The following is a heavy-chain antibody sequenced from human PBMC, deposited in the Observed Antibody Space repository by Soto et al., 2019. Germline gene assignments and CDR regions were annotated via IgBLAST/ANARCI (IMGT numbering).Heavy chain of an antibody. Sequence: QVQLVESGGGVVQPGRSLRLSCAASGFTFSSYGMHWVRQAPGKGLEWVAVIWYDGSNKYYADSVKGRFTISRDNSKNTLYLQMNSLRAEDTAVYYCARGPYYYDSTPYFDYWGQGTLVTVSS. CDR2: IWYDGSNK. CDR1: GFTFSSYG. V-gene: IGHV3-33*01. D-gene: IGHD3-22*01. J-gene: IGHJ4*02. CDR3: ARGPYYYDSTPYFDY.